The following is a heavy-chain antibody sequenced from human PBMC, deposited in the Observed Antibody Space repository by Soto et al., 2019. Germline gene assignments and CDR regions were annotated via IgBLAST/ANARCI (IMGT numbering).Heavy chain of an antibody. CDR3: ARGRDGDY. Sequence: QVHLVQSGAEVKKSGASVKVSCKGSGYDFTTYGITWVRQPPGQGLEWMAWISAHNGNTDYAQKLQGRVTVTRDTSTSTAYMELRSLRSDDTAVYYGARGRDGDYWGQGALVTVSS. CDR2: ISAHNGNT. D-gene: IGHD6-6*01. J-gene: IGHJ4*02. V-gene: IGHV1-18*01. CDR1: GYDFTTYG.